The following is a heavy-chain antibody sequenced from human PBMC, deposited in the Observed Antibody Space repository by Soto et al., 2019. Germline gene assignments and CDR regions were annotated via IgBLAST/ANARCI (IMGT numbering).Heavy chain of an antibody. D-gene: IGHD3-3*01. CDR3: AKSYDLWSPYLSFGDQRDP. CDR1: GFIFGSYA. Sequence: GGSLRLSCAASGFIFGSYAMNWVRQVPGKGPEWVAVLSTDGSTPYYADSVRGRFTISRDNSKNTLFLQMNSLRPEDTAIYFCAKSYDLWSPYLSFGDQRDPWGQGTLVTVSS. J-gene: IGHJ5*02. V-gene: IGHV3-30*16. CDR2: LSTDGSTP.